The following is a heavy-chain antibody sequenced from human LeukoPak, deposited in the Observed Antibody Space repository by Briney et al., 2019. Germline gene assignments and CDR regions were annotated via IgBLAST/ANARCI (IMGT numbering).Heavy chain of an antibody. D-gene: IGHD6-13*01. CDR3: ARDPGYSSSWLFDY. CDR1: GFTSSSYG. Sequence: GRSLRLSCAASGFTSSSYGMHWVRQAPGKGLEWVAVIWYDGSNKYYADSVKGRFTISRDNSKNTLYLQMNSLRAEDTAVYYCARDPGYSSSWLFDYWGQGTLVTVSS. CDR2: IWYDGSNK. V-gene: IGHV3-33*01. J-gene: IGHJ4*02.